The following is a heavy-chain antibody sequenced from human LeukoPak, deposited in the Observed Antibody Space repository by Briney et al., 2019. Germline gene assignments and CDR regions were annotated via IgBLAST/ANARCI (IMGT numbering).Heavy chain of an antibody. CDR2: ISASGLTA. Sequence: PGGSLRLSCAASGFIFNNSGMGWVRQAPGRGLEWVSAISASGLTAYYGDSVKGRFTISRDNAKNTLYLHMSSLRGEDTAIYYCTENKWGRGTRVTVSS. J-gene: IGHJ4*02. V-gene: IGHV3-23*01. CDR1: GFIFNNSG. CDR3: TENK. D-gene: IGHD1/OR15-1a*01.